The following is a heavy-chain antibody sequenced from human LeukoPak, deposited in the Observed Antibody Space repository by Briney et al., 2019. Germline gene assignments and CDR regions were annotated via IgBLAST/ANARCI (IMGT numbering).Heavy chain of an antibody. J-gene: IGHJ6*03. Sequence: RSLRLSCAASGFTFSSYGMHWVRQAPGKGLEWVAVIWYDGSNKYYVDSVKGRFTISRDNSKNTLYLQMNSLRAEDTAVYYCARDDFYYYYMDVWGKGTTVTVSS. CDR2: IWYDGSNK. CDR1: GFTFSSYG. CDR3: ARDDFYYYYMDV. D-gene: IGHD2-21*02. V-gene: IGHV3-33*01.